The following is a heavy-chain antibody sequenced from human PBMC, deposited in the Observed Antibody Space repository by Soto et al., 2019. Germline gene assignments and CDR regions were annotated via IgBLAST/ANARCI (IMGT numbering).Heavy chain of an antibody. D-gene: IGHD5-18*01. Sequence: GGSLRLSCAASGFTFSSYGMHWVRQAPGKGLEWVAVIWYDGSNKYYADSVKGRFTISRDNSKNTLYLQMNSLRAEDTAVYYCARDADTAMVWFFDPWGQGTLVTVSS. CDR2: IWYDGSNK. J-gene: IGHJ5*02. V-gene: IGHV3-33*01. CDR1: GFTFSSYG. CDR3: ARDADTAMVWFFDP.